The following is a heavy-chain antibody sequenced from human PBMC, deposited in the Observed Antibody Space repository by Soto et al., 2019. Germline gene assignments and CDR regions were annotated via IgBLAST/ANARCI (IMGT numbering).Heavy chain of an antibody. V-gene: IGHV4-34*01. CDR3: ARGNQLTPLSYNWFDP. CDR1: GGSFSGYY. D-gene: IGHD2-2*01. J-gene: IGHJ5*02. CDR2: IYHSGST. Sequence: QVQLQQWGAGLLKPSETLSLTCAVYGGSFSGYYWSWIRQPPGKGLEWIGEIYHSGSTNYNPSLKSRVTISVDKSKNQFSLKLSSVTAADTAVYYCARGNQLTPLSYNWFDPWGQGTLVTVSS.